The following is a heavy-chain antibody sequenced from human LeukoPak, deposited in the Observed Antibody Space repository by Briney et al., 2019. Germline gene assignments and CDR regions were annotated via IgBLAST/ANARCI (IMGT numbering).Heavy chain of an antibody. V-gene: IGHV3-23*01. Sequence: GGSLRLSCAASGFTFSSYAMSWVRQAPGKGLEWVSAISGSGDSTYYGDSVKGRFTISRDNAKNSLYLQMNSLRAEDTALYYCAKDYYGSGSYFDYWGQGTLVTVSS. CDR1: GFTFSSYA. CDR2: ISGSGDST. D-gene: IGHD3-10*01. CDR3: AKDYYGSGSYFDY. J-gene: IGHJ4*02.